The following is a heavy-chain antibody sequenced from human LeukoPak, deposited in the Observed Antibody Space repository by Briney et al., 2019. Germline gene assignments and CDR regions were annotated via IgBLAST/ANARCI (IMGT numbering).Heavy chain of an antibody. Sequence: SVKLSCKASGCTFSSYAISWVRQAPGQGLEWMGGIIPIFGTANYAQKFQGRVTITADKSTSTAYMELSSLRSEDTAVYYCARDKKVRGVRFFDYWGQGTLVTVSS. J-gene: IGHJ4*02. D-gene: IGHD3-10*01. CDR1: GCTFSSYA. V-gene: IGHV1-69*06. CDR3: ARDKKVRGVRFFDY. CDR2: IIPIFGTA.